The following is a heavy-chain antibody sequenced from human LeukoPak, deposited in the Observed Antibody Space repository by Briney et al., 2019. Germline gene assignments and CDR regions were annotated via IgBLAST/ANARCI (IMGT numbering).Heavy chain of an antibody. CDR3: ARNLGSGGWYLFDF. J-gene: IGHJ4*02. CDR1: GGSSSGYY. D-gene: IGHD6-19*01. CDR2: VYNSEYT. Sequence: SETLSLTCTVSGGSSSGYYWSWIRQPPGKGLEWSGYVYNSEYTKYNPSLQSRVSISFDTSKNQFSLRLTSVTAADTAVYYCARNLGSGGWYLFDFWGQGTLVTVSS. V-gene: IGHV4-59*08.